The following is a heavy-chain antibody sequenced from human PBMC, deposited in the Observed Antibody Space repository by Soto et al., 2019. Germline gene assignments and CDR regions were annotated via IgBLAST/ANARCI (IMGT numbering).Heavy chain of an antibody. Sequence: PGGSLRLSCAASGVTFSNAWMNWVRQAPGKGLEWVGRIKSKTDGGTTDYAAPVKGRFTISRDDSKNTLYLQMNSLKTEDTAVYYCTTERSITGITGYFDHWGQGTLVTVSS. J-gene: IGHJ4*02. CDR3: TTERSITGITGYFDH. D-gene: IGHD1-7*01. V-gene: IGHV3-15*07. CDR1: GVTFSNAW. CDR2: IKSKTDGGTT.